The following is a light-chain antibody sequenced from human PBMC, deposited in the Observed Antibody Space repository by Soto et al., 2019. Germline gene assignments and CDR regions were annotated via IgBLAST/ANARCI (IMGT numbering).Light chain of an antibody. CDR1: SSDVGGYNY. CDR3: SSYTSGSTLVV. CDR2: EVS. Sequence: QSVLTQPASVSGSPGQSITISCTGTSSDVGGYNYVSWYQQHPGKAPKLMIYEVSNRPSEVSNRFSGSMSGNAASLTISGLQAEYEGNYYCSSYTSGSTLVVFGGGTKLTV. V-gene: IGLV2-14*01. J-gene: IGLJ2*01.